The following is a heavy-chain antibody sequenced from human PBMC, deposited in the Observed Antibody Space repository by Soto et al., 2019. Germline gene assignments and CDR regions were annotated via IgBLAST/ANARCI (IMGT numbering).Heavy chain of an antibody. D-gene: IGHD3-10*01. V-gene: IGHV5-10-1*01. CDR3: ARSRRPYYYGSGAWNGMDV. CDR1: GYSFTSYW. J-gene: IGHJ6*02. Sequence: GESLKISFKGSGYSFTSYWISWVRQMPGKGLEWMGRIDPSDSYTNYSPSFQGHVTISADKSISTAYLQWSSLKASDTAMYYCARSRRPYYYGSGAWNGMDVWGQGTTVTVSS. CDR2: IDPSDSYT.